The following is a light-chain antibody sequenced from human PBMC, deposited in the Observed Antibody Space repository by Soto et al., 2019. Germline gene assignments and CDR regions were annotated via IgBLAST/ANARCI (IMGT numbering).Light chain of an antibody. CDR3: LQDYNYPWT. V-gene: IGKV1-6*01. J-gene: IGKJ1*01. CDR2: AAS. CDR1: HGIRND. Sequence: AIKVNISLASLSASVGDRVTITCRASHGIRNDLGWYQQKPGKAPKLLIYAASSLQSGVPSRFSGSGSGTDFTLTISSLQPEDFATYYCLQDYNYPWTFGHGTNVDIK.